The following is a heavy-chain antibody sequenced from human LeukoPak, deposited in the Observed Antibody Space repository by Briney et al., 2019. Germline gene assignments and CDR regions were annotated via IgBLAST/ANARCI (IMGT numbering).Heavy chain of an antibody. CDR3: ARPRWRWFGDTTFDY. J-gene: IGHJ4*02. Sequence: ASVKVSCKASGYTFTGYYMHWVRQAPGQGLEWMGWINPNSGGTNYAQKFQGRVTMTRDTSISTAYTELSRLRSDDTAVYYCARPRWRWFGDTTFDYWGQGTLVTASS. D-gene: IGHD3-10*01. CDR2: INPNSGGT. V-gene: IGHV1-2*02. CDR1: GYTFTGYY.